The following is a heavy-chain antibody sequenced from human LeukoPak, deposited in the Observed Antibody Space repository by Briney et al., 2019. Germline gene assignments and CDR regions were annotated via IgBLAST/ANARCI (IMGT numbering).Heavy chain of an antibody. CDR3: AKTTYCSSTSCHPNWFDP. J-gene: IGHJ5*02. CDR2: INWSGRNT. D-gene: IGHD2-2*01. Sequence: RTGGSLRLSCDASGFTFEDYGMSWVRQAPGKGLEWVSDINWSGRNTNYADSVKGRFTISRDNSKNTLYLQMNSLRAEDTAVYYCAKTTYCSSTSCHPNWFDPWGQGTLVTVSS. CDR1: GFTFEDYG. V-gene: IGHV3-20*04.